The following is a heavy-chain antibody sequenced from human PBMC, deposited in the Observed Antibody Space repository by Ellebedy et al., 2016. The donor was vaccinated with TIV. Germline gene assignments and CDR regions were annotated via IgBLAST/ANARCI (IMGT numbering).Heavy chain of an antibody. CDR2: IYYSGST. CDR1: GGSISSNDFY. CDR3: ARGGVVRWFDP. J-gene: IGHJ5*02. D-gene: IGHD2-15*01. Sequence: MPSETLSLTCTVSGGSISSNDFYLSWIRQSPGKGLEWIGYIYYSGSTYYNPSLKSRVTMSVDTSKNLFSLKLTSVTATDTAVYYCARGGVVRWFDPWGQGTLVTVSS. V-gene: IGHV4-30-4*01.